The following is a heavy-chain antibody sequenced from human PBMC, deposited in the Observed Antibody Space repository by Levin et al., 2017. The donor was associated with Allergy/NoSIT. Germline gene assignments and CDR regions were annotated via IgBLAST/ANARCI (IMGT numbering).Heavy chain of an antibody. CDR1: GFAFRSYW. Sequence: LSLPCAASGFAFRSYWMSWVRQAPGEGLEWVANTKNDGTEKFYVDSVKGRFTISRDTATNSVFLHMSSLRVEDTAVYYCARNWRSAFDVWGQGTMVTVSS. J-gene: IGHJ3*01. D-gene: IGHD2-8*02. V-gene: IGHV3-7*04. CDR3: ARNWRSAFDV. CDR2: TKNDGTEK.